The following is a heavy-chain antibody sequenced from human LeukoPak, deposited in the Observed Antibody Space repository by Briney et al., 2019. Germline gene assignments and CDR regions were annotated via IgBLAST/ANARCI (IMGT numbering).Heavy chain of an antibody. J-gene: IGHJ6*02. V-gene: IGHV3-9*01. CDR1: GFPFDDYA. CDR2: ISWNSGSI. Sequence: GGSLRLSCAASGFPFDDYAMHWVRQAPGKGLEWVSGISWNSGSIGYADSVKGRFTISKDNAKNSLYLQMNSLRAEDTALYYCAKANYGDPQYYYYGMDVWGQGTTVTVSS. CDR3: AKANYGDPQYYYYGMDV. D-gene: IGHD4-17*01.